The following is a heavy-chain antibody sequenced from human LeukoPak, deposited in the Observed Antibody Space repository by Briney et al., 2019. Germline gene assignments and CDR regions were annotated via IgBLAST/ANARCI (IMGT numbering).Heavy chain of an antibody. CDR2: ISSSSSSYI. J-gene: IGHJ4*02. D-gene: IGHD2-15*01. CDR1: GFIFSNYG. V-gene: IGHV3-21*01. CDR3: ARDAVVVVAASGPGYYFDY. Sequence: GGSLRLSCEGSGFIFSNYGMNWVRQAPGKGLEWVSSISSSSSSYIYYADSVKGRFTISRDNAKNSLYLQMNSLRAEDTAVYNCARDAVVVVAASGPGYYFDYWGQGTLVTVSS.